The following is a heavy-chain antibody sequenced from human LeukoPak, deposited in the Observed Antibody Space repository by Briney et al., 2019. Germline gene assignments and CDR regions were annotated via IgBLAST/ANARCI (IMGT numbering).Heavy chain of an antibody. CDR2: IKQDGSEK. CDR3: ARDSSGSGIGEVWFDP. CDR1: GFTFSSYW. V-gene: IGHV3-7*01. J-gene: IGHJ5*02. Sequence: GGSLRLSCAASGFTFSSYWMSWVRQAPGKGLEWVANIKQDGSEKYYVDSVKGRFTISRDNAKNSLYLQMNSLRAEDTAVYYCARDSSGSGIGEVWFDPWGQGTLVTVSS. D-gene: IGHD3-10*01.